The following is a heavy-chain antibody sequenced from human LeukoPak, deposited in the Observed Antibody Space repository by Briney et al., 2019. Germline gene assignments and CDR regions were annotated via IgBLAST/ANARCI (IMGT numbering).Heavy chain of an antibody. V-gene: IGHV1-18*01. D-gene: IGHD6-19*01. CDR1: GYTFTSYG. CDR2: ISAYNGNT. J-gene: IGHJ4*02. CDR3: ARASGRYSSGWYVDPLGY. Sequence: GASVKVSCKASGYTFTSYGISWVRQAPGQGLEWMGWISAYNGNTNCAQKLQGRVTMTTDTSTSTAYMELRSLRSDDTAVYYCARASGRYSSGWYVDPLGYWGQGTLVTVSS.